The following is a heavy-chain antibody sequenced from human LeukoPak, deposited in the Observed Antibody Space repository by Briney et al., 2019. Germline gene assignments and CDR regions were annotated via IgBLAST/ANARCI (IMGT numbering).Heavy chain of an antibody. CDR3: ARGGAFYWNPRY. V-gene: IGHV3-53*01. Sequence: GGSLRLSCVASGFTVSDYYMSWVRQAPGKGLEWVSPLYTDDTTIYADSVEGRFTISRDDSKNTIYLHMTTLRGEDTAVYYCARGGAFYWNPRYWGQGTLVTVSS. J-gene: IGHJ4*02. CDR2: LYTDDTT. CDR1: GFTVSDYY. D-gene: IGHD1-1*01.